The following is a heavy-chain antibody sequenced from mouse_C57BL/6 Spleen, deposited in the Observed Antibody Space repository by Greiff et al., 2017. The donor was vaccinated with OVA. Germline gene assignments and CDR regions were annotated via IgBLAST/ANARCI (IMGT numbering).Heavy chain of an antibody. CDR2: ISSGGDYI. V-gene: IGHV5-9-1*02. CDR1: GFTFSSYA. Sequence: DVMLVESGEGLVKPGGSLKLSCAASGFTFSSYAMSWVRQTPEKRLEWVAYISSGGDYIYYADTVKGRFTISRDNARNTLYLQMSSLKSEDTAMYYCTRALYSNYLYYFDYWGQGTTLTVSS. CDR3: TRALYSNYLYYFDY. D-gene: IGHD2-5*01. J-gene: IGHJ2*01.